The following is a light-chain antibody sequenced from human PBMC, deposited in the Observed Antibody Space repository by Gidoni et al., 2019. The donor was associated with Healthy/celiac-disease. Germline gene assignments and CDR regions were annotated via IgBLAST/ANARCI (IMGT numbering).Light chain of an antibody. CDR1: QSVSSN. CDR3: QQYNNWPRT. V-gene: IGKV3-15*01. J-gene: IGKJ1*01. Sequence: ILMTQSPATLSVSPGERATLSCRASQSVSSNLAWYQQKPGQAPRLLIYGASTRETGIPARFSGSGSGTEFTLTISSLQSEDFAVYYCQQYNNWPRTFGQGTKVEIK. CDR2: GAS.